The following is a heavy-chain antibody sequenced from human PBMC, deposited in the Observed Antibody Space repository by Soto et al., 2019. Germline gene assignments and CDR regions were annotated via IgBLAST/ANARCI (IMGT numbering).Heavy chain of an antibody. CDR3: ARDYNHPPYSSSWYFEGSYDGGGFDP. D-gene: IGHD6-13*01. CDR1: GGSISSYY. Sequence: SETLSLTCTVSGGSISSYYWSWIRQPPGKGLEWIGYFYYSGSTNYTPSLKSRVTISVDTSKNQFSLKLSSVTAADTAVYYCARDYNHPPYSSSWYFEGSYDGGGFDPWGQGTLVTVSS. J-gene: IGHJ5*02. CDR2: FYYSGST. V-gene: IGHV4-59*01.